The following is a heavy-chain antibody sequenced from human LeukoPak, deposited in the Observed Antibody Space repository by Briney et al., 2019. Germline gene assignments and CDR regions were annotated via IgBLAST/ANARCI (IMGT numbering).Heavy chain of an antibody. D-gene: IGHD3-9*01. Sequence: GGSLRLSCAASGFTFSNYGMHWVRQAPGKGLEWVAVISYDGGEQHYGDSVKGRFSISRDDSKSTLYLQMNSLTVEDTALYYCVKPRTFYDILTVSFQQWGQGTWVTVSS. J-gene: IGHJ1*01. CDR3: VKPRTFYDILTVSFQQ. V-gene: IGHV3-30*18. CDR1: GFTFSNYG. CDR2: ISYDGGEQ.